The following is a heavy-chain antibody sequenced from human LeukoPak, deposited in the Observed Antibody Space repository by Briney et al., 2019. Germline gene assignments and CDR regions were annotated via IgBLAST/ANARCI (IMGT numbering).Heavy chain of an antibody. CDR3: AKDKATVAAKGPFDY. CDR1: GFTFKGYW. D-gene: IGHD2-15*01. J-gene: IGHJ4*02. CDR2: ISGSGATT. Sequence: PGGSLRLSCAASGFTFKGYWMTWVRQAPGKGLEWVSSISGSGATTYYADSVKGRFTISRDNSKNTLFLQFNSLRAEDTAVYYCAKDKATVAAKGPFDYWGQGTLVTVSS. V-gene: IGHV3-23*01.